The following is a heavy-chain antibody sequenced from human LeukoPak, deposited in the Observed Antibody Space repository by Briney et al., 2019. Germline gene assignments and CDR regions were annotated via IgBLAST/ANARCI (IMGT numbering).Heavy chain of an antibody. J-gene: IGHJ4*02. Sequence: GGSLRLSCAASGFTFSSYLMSWVRQAPGKGLEWVANIKQDGSEKYYVDSVKGRFTISRDNAKNSLYLQMNSLRAEDTAVYYCARDMVRGVLDYWGQGTLVTVSS. CDR2: IKQDGSEK. CDR3: ARDMVRGVLDY. V-gene: IGHV3-7*01. D-gene: IGHD3-10*01. CDR1: GFTFSSYL.